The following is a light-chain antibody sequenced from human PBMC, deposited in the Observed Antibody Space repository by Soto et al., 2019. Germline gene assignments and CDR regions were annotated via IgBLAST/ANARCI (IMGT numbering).Light chain of an antibody. CDR2: AAS. CDR3: QKYTNVPA. Sequence: DIQMTQSPSSLSASVGDRVTITCRASQGISNYLAWYQQIPGKVPKLLISAASTLQSGVPSRFSGSGSGTDVTLTISSLHPEDVATYYCQKYTNVPAFGGGTKVEIK. J-gene: IGKJ4*01. CDR1: QGISNY. V-gene: IGKV1-27*01.